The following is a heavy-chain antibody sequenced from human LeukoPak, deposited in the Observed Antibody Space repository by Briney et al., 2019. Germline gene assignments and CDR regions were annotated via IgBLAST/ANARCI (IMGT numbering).Heavy chain of an antibody. D-gene: IGHD4-17*01. CDR1: GFTLSNAW. Sequence: PGGPLRLSCAASGFTLSNAWMSWVRQAPGKGLEWVGRIKSKTDGGTTDYAAPVKGRFTISRDDSKNTLYLQMNSLKTEDTAVYYCTTVRVPTTVTPNFDYWGQGTLVTVSS. CDR2: IKSKTDGGTT. CDR3: TTVRVPTTVTPNFDY. V-gene: IGHV3-15*01. J-gene: IGHJ4*02.